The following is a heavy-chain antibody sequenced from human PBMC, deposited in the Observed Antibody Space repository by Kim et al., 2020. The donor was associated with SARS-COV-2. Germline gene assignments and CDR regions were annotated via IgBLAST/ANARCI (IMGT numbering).Heavy chain of an antibody. CDR1: GGSISSGGYY. Sequence: SETLSLTCTVSGGSISSGGYYWSWIRQHPGKGLEWSGYIYYSGSTYYNPSLKSRVTISVDTSKNQFSLKLSSVTAADTAVYYCARARKDIVLVVYAMGAFDIWGQGTMVTVSS. D-gene: IGHD2-8*02. V-gene: IGHV4-31*03. CDR2: IYYSGST. J-gene: IGHJ3*02. CDR3: ARARKDIVLVVYAMGAFDI.